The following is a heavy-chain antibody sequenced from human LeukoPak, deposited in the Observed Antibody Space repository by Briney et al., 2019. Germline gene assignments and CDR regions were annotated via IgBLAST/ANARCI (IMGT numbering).Heavy chain of an antibody. Sequence: SETLSLTCTVSGGSISSGGYYWSWIRQHPGKGLEWIGYIYYSGSTYYNPSLKSRVTISVDTSKNQFSLKLSSVTAADTAVYYCARSGHDFWSGRNWFDPWGQGTLVTVSS. CDR2: IYYSGST. D-gene: IGHD3-3*01. V-gene: IGHV4-61*08. CDR3: ARSGHDFWSGRNWFDP. J-gene: IGHJ5*02. CDR1: GGSISSGGYY.